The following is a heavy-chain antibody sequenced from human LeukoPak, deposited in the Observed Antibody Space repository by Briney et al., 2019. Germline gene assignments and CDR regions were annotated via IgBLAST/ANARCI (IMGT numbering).Heavy chain of an antibody. V-gene: IGHV3-30-3*01. CDR1: GFTFSSYA. D-gene: IGHD6-13*01. CDR2: ISYDGSNK. Sequence: GGSLRLSCAASGFTFSSYAMHWVRQAPGKGLEWVAVISYDGSNKYYADSVKGRFTISRDNSKNTLYLQMNSLRAEDTAVYYCARDLGQIAAAGTGLWGQGTLVTVSS. J-gene: IGHJ4*02. CDR3: ARDLGQIAAAGTGL.